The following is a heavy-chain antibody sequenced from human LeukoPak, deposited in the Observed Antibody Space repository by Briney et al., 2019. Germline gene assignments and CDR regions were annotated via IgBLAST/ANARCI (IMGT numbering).Heavy chain of an antibody. CDR3: ARVVPSKYYDIQYFDH. V-gene: IGHV4-61*02. CDR2: IYTSGST. J-gene: IGHJ4*02. CDR1: GGSISSGHYY. Sequence: SQTLSLTCTVSGGSISSGHYYWSWIRQPAGKGLEYIGRIYTSGSTNYNPSLKSRVTISLDTSKNQFSLKLTSVTAADTAVYFCARVVPSKYYDIQYFDHWGQGPLVTVSS. D-gene: IGHD3-22*01.